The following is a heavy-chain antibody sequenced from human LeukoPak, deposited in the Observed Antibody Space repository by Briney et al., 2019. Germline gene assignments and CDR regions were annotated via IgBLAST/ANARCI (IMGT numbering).Heavy chain of an antibody. CDR2: IIPIFGTA. CDR1: GGTFSSYA. Sequence: GASVKVSCKASGGTFSSYAISWVRQTPGQGLEWMGGIIPIFGTANYAQKFQGRVTITADESTSTAYMELSSLRSEDTAVYYCARESLKYCSGGSCYAGYYYYYYMDVWGKGTTVTISS. D-gene: IGHD2-15*01. V-gene: IGHV1-69*13. CDR3: ARESLKYCSGGSCYAGYYYYYYMDV. J-gene: IGHJ6*03.